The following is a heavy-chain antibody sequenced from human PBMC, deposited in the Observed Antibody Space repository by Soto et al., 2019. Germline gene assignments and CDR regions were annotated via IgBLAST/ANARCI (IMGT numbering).Heavy chain of an antibody. J-gene: IGHJ6*03. CDR2: ISYDGSNK. CDR3: AKEGEYCSSTSCYPTNYYYYMDV. CDR1: GFTFSSYG. V-gene: IGHV3-30*18. D-gene: IGHD2-2*01. Sequence: LRLSCAASGFTFSSYGMHWVRQAPGKGLEWVAVISYDGSNKYYADSVKGRFTISRDNSKNTLYLQMNSLRAEDTAVYYCAKEGEYCSSTSCYPTNYYYYMDVWGKGTTVTSP.